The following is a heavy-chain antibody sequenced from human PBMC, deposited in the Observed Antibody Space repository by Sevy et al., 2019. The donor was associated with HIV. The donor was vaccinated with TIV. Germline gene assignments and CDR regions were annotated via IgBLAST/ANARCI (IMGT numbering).Heavy chain of an antibody. J-gene: IGHJ4*02. D-gene: IGHD3-22*01. CDR3: ALRAYDSSGYRPKVILDY. CDR1: GGTFSSYA. Sequence: ASVKVSCKASGGTFSSYAISWVRQAPGQGLEWMGRIIPIFGTANYAQKFQGRVTITADESTSTAYMELSSLRSEDTAVYYCALRAYDSSGYRPKVILDYWGQGTLVTVSS. CDR2: IIPIFGTA. V-gene: IGHV1-69*13.